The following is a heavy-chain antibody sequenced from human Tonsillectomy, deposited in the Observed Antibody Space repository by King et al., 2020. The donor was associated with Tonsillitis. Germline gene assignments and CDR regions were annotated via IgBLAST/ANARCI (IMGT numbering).Heavy chain of an antibody. CDR3: ARERDGYVFFGLRYFDL. J-gene: IGHJ2*01. CDR1: GGSISSYY. CDR2: IYYSGST. D-gene: IGHD5-24*01. Sequence: QLQESGPGLVKPSETLSLTCTVSGGSISSYYWSWTRQPPGKGLEWIGYIYYSGSTNYNPSLKSRVTISVDTSKNQFSLKLSSVTAADTAVYYCARERDGYVFFGLRYFDLWGRGTLVTVSS. V-gene: IGHV4-59*01.